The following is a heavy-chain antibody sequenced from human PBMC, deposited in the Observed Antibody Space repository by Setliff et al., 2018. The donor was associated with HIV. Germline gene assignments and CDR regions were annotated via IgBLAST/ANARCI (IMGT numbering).Heavy chain of an antibody. CDR3: AKGYNWNNAYYGLDV. CDR1: GGSISSYY. V-gene: IGHV4-59*12. D-gene: IGHD1-1*01. J-gene: IGHJ6*02. CDR2: IYYSGST. Sequence: PSETLSLTCTVSGGSISSYYWTWIRQPPGKGLEWIGYIYYSGSTNYNPSLKSRVTISVDTSKNQFSLNLDSVTAADTAVYYCAKGYNWNNAYYGLDVWGQGTTVTVSS.